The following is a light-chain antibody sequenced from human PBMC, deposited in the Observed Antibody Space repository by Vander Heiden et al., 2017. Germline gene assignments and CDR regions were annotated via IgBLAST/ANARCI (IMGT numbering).Light chain of an antibody. Sequence: IVLTQSPATLSLSPGERATLSCRASQSVSSYLAWYQQKPGQAPRLLIYDASNRATGIPARFSGSGSGTDFTLTISSREPEDFAVYYCQQRSNWPPVTFGGGTKVEIK. CDR3: QQRSNWPPVT. J-gene: IGKJ4*01. CDR2: DAS. CDR1: QSVSSY. V-gene: IGKV3-11*01.